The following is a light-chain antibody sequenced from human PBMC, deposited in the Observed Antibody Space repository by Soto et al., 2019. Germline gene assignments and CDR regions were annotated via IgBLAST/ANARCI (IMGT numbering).Light chain of an antibody. CDR2: DAS. CDR1: QSVSRY. Sequence: EIVLTQSPATLSLSPGERATLSCRASQSVSRYLAWYQHKPGQAPRLLIYDASNRATGIPARFRGSGSGTDFTLTISSLEPEDFAVYYCQQRSDWPTFGPGSTVDIK. V-gene: IGKV3-11*01. J-gene: IGKJ3*01. CDR3: QQRSDWPT.